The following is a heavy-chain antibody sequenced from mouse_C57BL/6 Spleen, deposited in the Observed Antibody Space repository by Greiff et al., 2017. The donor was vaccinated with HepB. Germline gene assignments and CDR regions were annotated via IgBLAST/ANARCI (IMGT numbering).Heavy chain of an antibody. CDR2: ISSGGDYI. J-gene: IGHJ4*01. CDR3: TRDKGYSFHYYAMDY. D-gene: IGHD2-12*01. CDR1: GFTFSSYA. V-gene: IGHV5-9-1*02. Sequence: EVKLMESGEGLVKPGGSLKLSCAASGFTFSSYAMSWVRQTPEKRLEWVAYISSGGDYIYYADTVKGRFTISRDNARNTLYLQMSSLKSEDTAMYYCTRDKGYSFHYYAMDYWGQGTSVTVSS.